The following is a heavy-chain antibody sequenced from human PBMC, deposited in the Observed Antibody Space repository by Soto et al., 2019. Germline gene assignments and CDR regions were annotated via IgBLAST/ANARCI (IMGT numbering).Heavy chain of an antibody. D-gene: IGHD3-22*01. Sequence: GGPLRLSCASSGFTVSSNYMSWVRQAPGKGLEWVSVIYSDGSTYYADSVKGRFTISRHNSKNTLYLQMNSLRAEDTAVYYCARDPYYDSSGYLASNGMDVWGQGTTVTVS. V-gene: IGHV3-53*04. J-gene: IGHJ6*02. CDR2: IYSDGST. CDR3: ARDPYYDSSGYLASNGMDV. CDR1: GFTVSSNY.